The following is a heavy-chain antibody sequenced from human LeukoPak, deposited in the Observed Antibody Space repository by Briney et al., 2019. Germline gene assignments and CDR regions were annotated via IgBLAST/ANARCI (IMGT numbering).Heavy chain of an antibody. D-gene: IGHD4-23*01. CDR1: GFTFSSYA. Sequence: GGSLRLSCAASGFTFSSYAMSWVRQAPGKGLEWVSAISGSGGSTYYADSVKGRFTISRDNSKDTLYLQMNSLRAEDTAVYYCAKAPIVHQKLRWGSYWGQGTLVTVSS. V-gene: IGHV3-23*01. J-gene: IGHJ4*02. CDR3: AKAPIVHQKLRWGSY. CDR2: ISGSGGST.